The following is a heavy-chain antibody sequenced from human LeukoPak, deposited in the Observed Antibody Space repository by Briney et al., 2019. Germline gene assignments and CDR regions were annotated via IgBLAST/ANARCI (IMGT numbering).Heavy chain of an antibody. J-gene: IGHJ3*01. CDR3: TRGISKSRDAFDL. CDR2: ISSSSSYI. CDR1: GFTFSSYS. V-gene: IGHV3-21*03. D-gene: IGHD3-3*02. Sequence: KSGGSLRLSCAASGFTFSSYSMNWVRQAPGKGLEWVSSISSSSSYIYYADSVKGRFTVSRDNAKNSVFLQLNSLTAGDTAVYYCTRGISKSRDAFDLWGQGAMVTVSS.